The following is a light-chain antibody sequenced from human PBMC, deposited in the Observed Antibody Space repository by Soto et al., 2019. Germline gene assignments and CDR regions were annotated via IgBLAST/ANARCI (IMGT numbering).Light chain of an antibody. CDR3: SSYAGSTNYV. CDR2: EVS. CDR1: SSDVGGYNY. Sequence: QSALTQPPSASGSPGQPVTISCTGTSSDVGGYNYVSWYQQHPGKAPKLVIYEVSKRPSGVPDRFSGSNSGNTASLTVSGLQAEDEAYYYCSSYAGSTNYVFGTGTKLTVL. J-gene: IGLJ1*01. V-gene: IGLV2-8*01.